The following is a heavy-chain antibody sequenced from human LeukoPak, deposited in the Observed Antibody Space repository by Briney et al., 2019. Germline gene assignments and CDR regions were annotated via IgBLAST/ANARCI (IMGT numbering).Heavy chain of an antibody. CDR3: AKGLWGAYYYGMDV. CDR1: GFTFSNYA. CDR2: ISGSGATT. V-gene: IGHV3-23*01. D-gene: IGHD3-16*01. Sequence: QPGGSLRLSCAASGFTFSNYAMSWVRQAPGKGLEWVSVISGSGATTDYADSVMGRFTISRDNSKNTLYLQLDSLRAEDTAVYFCAKGLWGAYYYGMDVWGQGTTVTVCS. J-gene: IGHJ6*02.